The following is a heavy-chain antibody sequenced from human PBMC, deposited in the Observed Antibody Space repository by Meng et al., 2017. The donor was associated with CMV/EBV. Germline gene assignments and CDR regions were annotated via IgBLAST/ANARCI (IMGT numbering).Heavy chain of an antibody. CDR1: GFTFDDYA. D-gene: IGHD5-18*01. J-gene: IGHJ3*02. CDR3: AKDQRIQLWLGAFDI. V-gene: IGHV3-9*01. CDR2: ISWNSGSI. Sequence: SLKISCSASGFTFDDYAMHWGRQAPGKGLEWVSGISWNSGSIGYADSVKGRFTISRDNAKNSLYLQMSSLRAEDTALYYCAKDQRIQLWLGAFDIWGQGTMVTVSS.